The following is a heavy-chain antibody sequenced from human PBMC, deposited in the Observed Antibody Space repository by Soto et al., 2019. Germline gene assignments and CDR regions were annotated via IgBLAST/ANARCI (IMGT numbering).Heavy chain of an antibody. D-gene: IGHD2-2*01. CDR1: GGSISSYY. CDR2: IYYSGST. Sequence: PSETRSLTWTVAGGSISSYYWSWIRQPPGKGLEWIGYIYYSGSTNYNPSLKSRVTISVDTSKNQFSLKLSSVTAADTAVYYCACRYCTSTSCSFDYWGQGTLVTVSS. J-gene: IGHJ4*02. CDR3: ACRYCTSTSCSFDY. V-gene: IGHV4-59*01.